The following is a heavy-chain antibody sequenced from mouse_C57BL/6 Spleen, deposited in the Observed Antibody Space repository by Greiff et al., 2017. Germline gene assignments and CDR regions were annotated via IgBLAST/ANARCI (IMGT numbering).Heavy chain of an antibody. CDR3: ARGYSNPWFAY. J-gene: IGHJ3*01. Sequence: QVHVKQPGAELVMPGASVKLSCKASGYTFTSYWMHWVKQRPGQGLEWIGEIDPSDSYTNYNQKFKGKSTLTVDKSSSTAYMQLSSLTSEDSAVYYCARGYSNPWFAYWGQGTLVTVSA. CDR2: IDPSDSYT. CDR1: GYTFTSYW. V-gene: IGHV1-69*01. D-gene: IGHD2-5*01.